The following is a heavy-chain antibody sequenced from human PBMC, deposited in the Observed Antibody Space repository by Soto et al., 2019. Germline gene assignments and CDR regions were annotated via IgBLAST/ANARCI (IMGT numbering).Heavy chain of an antibody. D-gene: IGHD3-10*01. CDR3: ARALNVLLWFGELVDGMDV. J-gene: IGHJ6*02. CDR2: INPNSGGT. Sequence: ASVKVSCKASGYTFTGYYMHWVRQAPGQGLEWMGWINPNSGGTNYAQKFQGRVTMTRGTSISTAYMELSRLRSDDTAVYYCARALNVLLWFGELVDGMDVWGQGTTVTVSS. V-gene: IGHV1-2*02. CDR1: GYTFTGYY.